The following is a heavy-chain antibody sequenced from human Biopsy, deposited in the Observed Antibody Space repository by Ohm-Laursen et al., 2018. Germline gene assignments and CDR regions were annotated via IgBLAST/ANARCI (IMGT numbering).Heavy chain of an antibody. V-gene: IGHV1-2*02. Sequence: SSVTVSCKASSYTFTDYNIHWMRQAPGQGLEWLGYINCKTGATNYAQKFQGTVTMTRDTSISTAYLALGSLRSADTTIYYCARDPLNGHKHFDYWGQGSLVTVSS. CDR1: SYTFTDYN. CDR2: INCKTGAT. D-gene: IGHD2-8*01. CDR3: ARDPLNGHKHFDY. J-gene: IGHJ4*02.